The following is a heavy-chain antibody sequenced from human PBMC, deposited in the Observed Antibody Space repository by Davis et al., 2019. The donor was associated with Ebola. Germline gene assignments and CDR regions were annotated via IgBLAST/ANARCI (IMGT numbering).Heavy chain of an antibody. D-gene: IGHD3/OR15-3a*01. V-gene: IGHV3-7*03. Sequence: GEFLKISCTASGLTFRGSWMSWVRQAPGKGLEWVANINLDGSQKYFVDSVKGRFSISRDNTKNSLSLQMNSLRAEDTAVYYCATDVGLSWGQGTLVTVSS. CDR2: INLDGSQK. J-gene: IGHJ4*02. CDR3: ATDVGLS. CDR1: GLTFRGSW.